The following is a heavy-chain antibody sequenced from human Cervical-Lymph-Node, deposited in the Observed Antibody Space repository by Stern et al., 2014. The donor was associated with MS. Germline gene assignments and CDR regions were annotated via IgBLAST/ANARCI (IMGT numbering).Heavy chain of an antibody. V-gene: IGHV4-59*08. CDR1: GGSISSYY. CDR3: AGSGTYYPDY. D-gene: IGHD3-3*01. Sequence: VQLVQSGPGLVKPSETLSLTCSVSGGSISSYYWNWIRQPPGKGLGGVAIVHYGGTTTYNPSLKRRVTLLLDTSMNKSPLKLTSVTAADTAVYYCAGSGTYYPDYWGQGILVTVSS. CDR2: VHYGGTT. J-gene: IGHJ4*02.